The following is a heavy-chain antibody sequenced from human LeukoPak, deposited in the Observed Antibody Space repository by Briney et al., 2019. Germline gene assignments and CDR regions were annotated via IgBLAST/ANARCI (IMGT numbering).Heavy chain of an antibody. CDR2: ISSDGGST. CDR3: ARDSVLTGYSTFDY. CDR1: GFTFSSYA. Sequence: GGSLRLSCAASGFTFSSYAMSWVRQAPGKGLEWVSSISSDGGSTYYADSVKGRFTISRDNSKNTLFLQMNSLKAEDTAVYYCARDSVLTGYSTFDYWGQGTLVTVSS. D-gene: IGHD3-9*01. J-gene: IGHJ4*02. V-gene: IGHV3-23*01.